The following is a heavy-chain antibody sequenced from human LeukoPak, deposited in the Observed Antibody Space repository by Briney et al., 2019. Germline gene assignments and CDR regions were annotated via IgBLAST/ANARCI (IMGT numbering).Heavy chain of an antibody. CDR1: AASFISSSHH. V-gene: IGHV4-39*01. Sequence: SETLSLTCTVSAASFISSSHHWGWIRQSPGKGLEWIGTVYYGRTTYYNPSLDGRVTISLDTSANHFSLQLNSVTAADTAVYYCVRHDGRGGATMGAFDSWGQGSLVTVSS. CDR2: VYYGRTT. D-gene: IGHD5-12*01. CDR3: VRHDGRGGATMGAFDS. J-gene: IGHJ5*01.